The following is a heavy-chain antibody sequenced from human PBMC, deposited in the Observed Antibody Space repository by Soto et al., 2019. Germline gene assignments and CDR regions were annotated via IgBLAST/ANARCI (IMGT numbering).Heavy chain of an antibody. D-gene: IGHD3-10*01. J-gene: IGHJ4*02. CDR2: ISGSGSTA. CDR3: TRAAWFPYLSFY. Sequence: PGGSLRLSCAASGFTFSRFELHWVRQAPGKGLEWISYISGSGSTAYYASSVEGRFTISRDNANNSVYLQMDSLRAEDTALYYCTRAAWFPYLSFYWGQGALVTVSS. CDR1: GFTFSRFE. V-gene: IGHV3-48*03.